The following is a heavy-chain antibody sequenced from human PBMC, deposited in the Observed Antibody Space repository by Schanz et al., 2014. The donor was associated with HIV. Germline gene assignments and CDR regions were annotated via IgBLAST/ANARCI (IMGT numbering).Heavy chain of an antibody. J-gene: IGHJ4*02. CDR1: GRTKKRAG. CDR3: ARDRYPPFDLDY. D-gene: IGHD2-2*02. V-gene: IGHV3-33*08. CDR2: IWYDGSNK. Sequence: GQLGGSGGGGVPPGRGGGKEGGASGRTKKRAGMHWGRPAPGKGVGWEAIIWYDGSNKNYADSVKGRFTISRDNSENTLDLQMTSLRAEDTAVYYCARDRYPPFDLDYWGQGTLVTVSS.